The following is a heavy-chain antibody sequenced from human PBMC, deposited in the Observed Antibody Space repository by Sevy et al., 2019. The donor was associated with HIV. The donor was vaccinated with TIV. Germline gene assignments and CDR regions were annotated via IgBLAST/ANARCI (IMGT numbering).Heavy chain of an antibody. CDR1: GGTLTTYA. CDR2: IIPMFGTT. CDR3: AIHNYDSSGYSPLYYYGLDV. V-gene: IGHV1-69*05. Sequence: ASVKVSCKASGGTLTTYAISWVRQAPGQGLEWMGGIIPMFGTTIFAQKFQGRVTLTTDESTSTAYMELRSLRAADTAVYYCAIHNYDSSGYSPLYYYGLDVWGQGTTVTVSS. J-gene: IGHJ6*02. D-gene: IGHD3-22*01.